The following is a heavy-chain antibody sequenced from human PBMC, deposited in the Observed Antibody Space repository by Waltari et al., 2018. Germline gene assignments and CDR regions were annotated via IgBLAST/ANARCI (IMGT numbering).Heavy chain of an antibody. J-gene: IGHJ4*02. CDR3: ARGRDYFDY. Sequence: QVQLQESGSGLVKPSETLSLTCPVSGGSISSSYWSWIRQPPGKGLEWIGYIYYSGSTNYNPSLKSRVTISVDTSKNQFSLKLSSVTAADTAVYYCARGRDYFDYWAREPWSPSPQ. CDR1: GGSISSSY. CDR2: IYYSGST. V-gene: IGHV4-59*01.